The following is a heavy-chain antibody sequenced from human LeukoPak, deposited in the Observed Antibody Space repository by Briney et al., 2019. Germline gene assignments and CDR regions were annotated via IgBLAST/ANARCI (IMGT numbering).Heavy chain of an antibody. CDR3: ATRGDSGFDWVFDY. D-gene: IGHD5-12*01. J-gene: IGHJ4*02. CDR2: ISRTGSRT. V-gene: IGHV3-23*01. CDR1: GFTFSSNP. Sequence: GGSLRLSCGGSGFTFSSNPLTWVRQAPGQGLEWVSSISRTGSRTYYADSVKGRFTIFRDNSKNTLYPQMDSLRAEDTAVYYCATRGDSGFDWVFDYWGQGTLVTISS.